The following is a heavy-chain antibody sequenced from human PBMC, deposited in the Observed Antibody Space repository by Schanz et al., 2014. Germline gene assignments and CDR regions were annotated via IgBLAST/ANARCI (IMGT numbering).Heavy chain of an antibody. J-gene: IGHJ5*02. D-gene: IGHD3-3*01. CDR1: GFTFSSYA. V-gene: IGHV3-21*04. Sequence: GQLVESGGGVVQPGRSLRLSCAASGFTFSSYAMGWVRQTPGKGLEWVSSISSSSSYISYADSVKGRFTISRDNAKNSLYLQMNSLRVEDTAVYYCARQPGRITVSGVVSNWFDPWGQGTLVTVSS. CDR3: ARQPGRITVSGVVSNWFDP. CDR2: ISSSSSYI.